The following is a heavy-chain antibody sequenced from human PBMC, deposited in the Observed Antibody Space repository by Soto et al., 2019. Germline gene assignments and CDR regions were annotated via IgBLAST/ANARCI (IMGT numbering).Heavy chain of an antibody. D-gene: IGHD1-26*01. Sequence: GGSLRLSCAASGFTFSNSWMHWVRQAPGKGLVWVSYINSDGSTTTYADSVKGRFTISRDNAKNTVYLQITSLTAEDTAVYYCARDRSYTTDYWGQVPLVTVS. V-gene: IGHV3-74*01. CDR2: INSDGSTT. J-gene: IGHJ4*02. CDR1: GFTFSNSW. CDR3: ARDRSYTTDY.